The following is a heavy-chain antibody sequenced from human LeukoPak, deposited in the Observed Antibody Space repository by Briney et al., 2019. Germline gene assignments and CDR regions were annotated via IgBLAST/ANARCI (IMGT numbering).Heavy chain of an antibody. J-gene: IGHJ4*02. CDR2: IYYSGST. V-gene: IGHV4-39*02. D-gene: IGHD2-2*01. Sequence: SETLSPTCTVSGGSISSSSYYWGWIRQPPGKGLEWIGSIYYSGSTYYNPSLKSRVTISVDTSKNQFSLKLSSVTAADTAVYYCARDYHYYFDYWGQGTLVTVSS. CDR1: GGSISSSSYY. CDR3: ARDYHYYFDY.